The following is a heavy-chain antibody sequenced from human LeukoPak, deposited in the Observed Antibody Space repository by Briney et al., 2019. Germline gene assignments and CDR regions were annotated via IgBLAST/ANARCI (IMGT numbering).Heavy chain of an antibody. CDR1: GSGFTSYW. V-gene: IGHV5-51*01. CDR2: IYPGDSDT. Sequence: GESLKISCKGSGSGFTSYWIGWVRQMPGKGLEWMGIIYPGDSDTRYSPSFQGQVTISADKSISTAYLQWSSLKASDTAMYYCVPHIAVAGHVAFDIWGQGTMVTVSS. CDR3: VPHIAVAGHVAFDI. J-gene: IGHJ3*02. D-gene: IGHD6-19*01.